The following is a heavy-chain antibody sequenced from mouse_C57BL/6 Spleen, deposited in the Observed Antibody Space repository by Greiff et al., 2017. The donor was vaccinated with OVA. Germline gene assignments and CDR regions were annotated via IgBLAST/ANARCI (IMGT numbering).Heavy chain of an antibody. D-gene: IGHD4-1*01. Sequence: EVKLQESGAELVRPGASVKLSCTASGFNIKDDYMHWVKQRPEQGLEWIGWIDPENGDTEYASKFQGKATITADTSSNTAYLQLSSLTSEDTAVYYCTTQTGTGAMDYWGQGTSVTVSS. CDR1: GFNIKDDY. CDR3: TTQTGTGAMDY. CDR2: IDPENGDT. V-gene: IGHV14-4*01. J-gene: IGHJ4*01.